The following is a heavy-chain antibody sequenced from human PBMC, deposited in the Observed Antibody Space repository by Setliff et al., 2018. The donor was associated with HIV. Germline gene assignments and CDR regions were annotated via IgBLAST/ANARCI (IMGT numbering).Heavy chain of an antibody. Sequence: LRLSCTASEFTFGDYAMSWVRQAPGKGLEWVAFTRSKAYGGTTEYAASVKGRFTISRDDSKNIAYLQMGSLKTEDTAVYFCTRYKLTSVMSNFDYWGLGTLVTVSS. CDR2: TRSKAYGGTT. J-gene: IGHJ4*02. CDR1: EFTFGDYA. CDR3: TRYKLTSVMSNFDY. D-gene: IGHD4-17*01. V-gene: IGHV3-49*04.